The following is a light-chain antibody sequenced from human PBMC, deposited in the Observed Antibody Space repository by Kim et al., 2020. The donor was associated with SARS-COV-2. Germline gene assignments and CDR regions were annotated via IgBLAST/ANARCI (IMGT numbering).Light chain of an antibody. V-gene: IGLV2-11*01. J-gene: IGLJ3*02. CDR1: SSDIGGYNY. CDR2: DVT. CDR3: CSYGGYYSFVM. Sequence: QSALTQPRSVSGSPGQSVTLSCTGTSSDIGGYNYVSWYQQHPGKAPKLIIYDVTKRPSGVPDRFSGSKSGNTASLTISGLLAGDEADYYCCSYGGYYSFVMFGGGTQLTVL.